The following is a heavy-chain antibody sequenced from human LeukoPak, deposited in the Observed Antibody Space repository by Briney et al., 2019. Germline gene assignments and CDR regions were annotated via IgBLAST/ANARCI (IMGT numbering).Heavy chain of an antibody. CDR1: GYTFTSYD. D-gene: IGHD6-13*01. CDR2: MNPNSGNT. CDR3: AVEIIAAAGFDY. V-gene: IGHV1-8*01. Sequence: ASVKVSCKASGYTFTSYDINWVRQATGQGLEWMGWMNPNSGNTGYAQKFQGRVTMTRNTSISTAYMELSSLRSEDTAVYYCAVEIIAAAGFDYWGQGTLVTVSS. J-gene: IGHJ4*02.